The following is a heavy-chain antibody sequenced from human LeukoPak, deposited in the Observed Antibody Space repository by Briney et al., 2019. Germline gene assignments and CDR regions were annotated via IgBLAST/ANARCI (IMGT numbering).Heavy chain of an antibody. CDR3: AKHLPLRGGDFD. J-gene: IGHJ4*02. CDR2: ISQSGETT. CDR1: GFTFSSYG. V-gene: IGHV3-23*01. Sequence: GGTLRLSCAASGFTFSSYGMSWVRQAPGKGLEWVSVISQSGETTYYADSVKGRFTVSRDNSKNTLYLQMNSLRAEDTAVYYCAKHLPLRGGDFDWGQGTLVTVSS. D-gene: IGHD2-21*02.